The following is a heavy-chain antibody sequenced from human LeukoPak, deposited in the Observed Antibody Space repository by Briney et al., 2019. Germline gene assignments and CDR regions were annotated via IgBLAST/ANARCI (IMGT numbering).Heavy chain of an antibody. CDR2: ISSSSSYI. CDR1: GFTFSSYS. CDR3: ARDPADYYDSSSDDKGSSF. J-gene: IGHJ3*01. D-gene: IGHD3-22*01. V-gene: IGHV3-21*01. Sequence: GGSLRLSCAASGFTFSSYSMNWVRQAPGKGLEWVSSISSSSSYIYYADSVKGRFTISRDNAKNSLYLQMNSLRAEDTAVYYCARDPADYYDSSSDDKGSSFWGQGTMVTVSS.